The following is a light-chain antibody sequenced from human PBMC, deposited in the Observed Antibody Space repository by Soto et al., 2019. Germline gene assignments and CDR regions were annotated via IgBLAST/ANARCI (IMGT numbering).Light chain of an antibody. CDR3: MQTLQTPWT. CDR2: LAS. V-gene: IGKV2-28*01. Sequence: DIVVTQSPLSLTVTPGETASNSCRSSQSLLRTTDGKTFLSWYLQKPGQSPQLLIYLASSRASGVPDRFSGSGSGTDFTLKISIVEPEDVGIYYCMQTLQTPWTFGQGTKVEI. J-gene: IGKJ1*01. CDR1: QSLLRTTDGKTF.